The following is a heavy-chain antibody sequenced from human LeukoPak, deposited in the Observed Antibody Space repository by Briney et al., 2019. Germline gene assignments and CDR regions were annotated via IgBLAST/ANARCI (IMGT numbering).Heavy chain of an antibody. D-gene: IGHD3-22*01. J-gene: IGHJ3*02. CDR3: ARRRNYYDSSEDAFDI. V-gene: IGHV3-21*01. CDR2: ISSRSASI. CDR1: GFTFNSYT. Sequence: GGSLRLSCAASGFTFNSYTMNWVRQAPGKGLEWVSSISSRSASIYYAESVKGRFTISRDNAKNSLYLQMNSLRAEDTAVYYCARRRNYYDSSEDAFDIWGQGTMVTVSS.